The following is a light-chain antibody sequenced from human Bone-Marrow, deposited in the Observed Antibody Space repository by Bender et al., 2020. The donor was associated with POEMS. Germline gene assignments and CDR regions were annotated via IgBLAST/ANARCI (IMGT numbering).Light chain of an antibody. CDR2: SNY. V-gene: IGLV1-44*01. J-gene: IGLJ2*01. Sequence: QSVLTQPPSASGTPGQSVIISCSGTDSNFGGNNVNWYQHLPGSAPRLVVYSNYQRPSGVSPRFSGSKSGNTASLTISGLQAEDEADYYCCSYAGSDTLVFGGGTRLTVL. CDR3: CSYAGSDTLV. CDR1: DSNFGGNN.